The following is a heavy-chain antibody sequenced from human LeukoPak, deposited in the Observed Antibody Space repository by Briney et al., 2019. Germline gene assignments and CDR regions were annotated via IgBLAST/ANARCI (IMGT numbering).Heavy chain of an antibody. V-gene: IGHV4-59*01. D-gene: IGHD3-3*01. CDR1: GGAMSRYY. J-gene: IGHJ4*02. CDR2: IYYSGST. CDR3: ARNDFWSGYSPYFDY. Sequence: SETLSLTCTVSGGAMSRYYWSWIRQPPGKGLEWIGYIYYSGSTNYNPSLKSRVTISVDTSKNQFSLKLSSVTAADTAVYYCARNDFWSGYSPYFDYWGQGTLVTVSS.